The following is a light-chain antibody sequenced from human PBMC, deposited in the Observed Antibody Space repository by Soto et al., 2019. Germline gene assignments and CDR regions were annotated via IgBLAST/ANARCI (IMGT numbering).Light chain of an antibody. CDR1: SSDVGGYNF. J-gene: IGLJ1*01. CDR3: SSYTRSSTHV. V-gene: IGLV2-14*03. Sequence: QSALTQPASVSGSPGQSITISCTGSSSDVGGYNFVSWYQQHPGKVPKLMIYDVSSRPSGVSDRFSGSKSGNTASLTISGLPAEDEGDYYCSSYTRSSTHVFGSGTKLTVL. CDR2: DVS.